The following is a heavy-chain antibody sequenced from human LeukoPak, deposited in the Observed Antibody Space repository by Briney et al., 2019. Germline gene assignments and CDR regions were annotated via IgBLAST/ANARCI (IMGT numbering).Heavy chain of an antibody. CDR1: GFTFSSYA. V-gene: IGHV3-23*01. J-gene: IGHJ4*02. CDR2: ISGSGGST. Sequence: GGSLRLSCAASGFTFSSYAMSWVRQAPGEGLEWVSAISGSGGSTYYADSVKGRFTISRDNSKNTLYLQMNSLRAEDTAVYYCASSYGSGSYWPPTGAPETRNWGQGTLVTVSS. D-gene: IGHD3-10*01. CDR3: ASSYGSGSYWPPTGAPETRN.